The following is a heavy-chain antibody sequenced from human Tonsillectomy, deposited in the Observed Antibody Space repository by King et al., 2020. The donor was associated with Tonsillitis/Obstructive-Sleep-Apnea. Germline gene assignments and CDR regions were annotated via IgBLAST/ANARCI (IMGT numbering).Heavy chain of an antibody. CDR3: AKFGDPVDTGVHRYHYSYMDV. CDR1: GYTFSKYA. D-gene: IGHD5-18*01. CDR2: INTDTGSP. J-gene: IGHJ6*03. V-gene: IGHV7-4-1*02. Sequence: QLVQSGSELKKPGASVKVSCKASGYTFSKYAMNWVRQAPGQGLEWMGWINTDTGSPTYAQCFRGQFVFSLDTSVSTAYLHISSLKAEDTAVYYCAKFGDPVDTGVHRYHYSYMDVWGKGTTVTVSS.